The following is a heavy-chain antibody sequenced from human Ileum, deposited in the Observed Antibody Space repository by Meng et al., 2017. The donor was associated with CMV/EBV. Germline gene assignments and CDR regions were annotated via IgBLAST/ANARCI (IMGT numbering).Heavy chain of an antibody. V-gene: IGHV4-31*03. CDR2: IYYSGST. Sequence: TCTVSGGSISSGGYYWSWIRQQPGKGLEWIGYIYYSGSTYYNPSLKSRVTISVDTSKNQFSLKLSSVTAADTAVYYCARGALMTTIDYWGQGTLVTVSS. CDR1: GGSISSGGYY. J-gene: IGHJ4*02. D-gene: IGHD4-17*01. CDR3: ARGALMTTIDY.